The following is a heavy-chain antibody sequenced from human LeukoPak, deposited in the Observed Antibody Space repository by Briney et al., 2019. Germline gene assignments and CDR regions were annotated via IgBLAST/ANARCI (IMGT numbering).Heavy chain of an antibody. Sequence: GGSLRLSCAASGFTFSSYSMNWVRQAPGKGLEWVSSISSSSSYIYYADSVKGRFTIPRDNAKNSLYVQMNSLRAEDTAVYYCARDRIPGGAAFDYWGQGTLVTVSS. J-gene: IGHJ4*02. CDR1: GFTFSSYS. CDR3: ARDRIPGGAAFDY. V-gene: IGHV3-21*01. D-gene: IGHD2-15*01. CDR2: ISSSSSYI.